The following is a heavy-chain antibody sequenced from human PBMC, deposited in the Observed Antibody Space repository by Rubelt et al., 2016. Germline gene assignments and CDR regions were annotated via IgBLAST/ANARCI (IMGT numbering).Heavy chain of an antibody. CDR3: ARGYCTNGVCYGGDY. V-gene: IGHV4-34*01. D-gene: IGHD2-8*01. CDR1: GGSFSGYY. CDR2: INHSGST. J-gene: IGHJ4*02. Sequence: QVQLQQWGAGLLKPSETLSLTCAVYGGSFSGYYWSWIRQPPGKGLEWIGEINHSGSTNYNPSLESRVTISGETSKNQFSLKLSSVTAADTAVYYCARGYCTNGVCYGGDYWGQGTLVTVSS.